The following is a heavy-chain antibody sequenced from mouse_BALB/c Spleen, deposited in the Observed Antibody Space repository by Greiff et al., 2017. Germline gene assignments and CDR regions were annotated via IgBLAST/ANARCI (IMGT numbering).Heavy chain of an antibody. D-gene: IGHD2-1*01. J-gene: IGHJ2*01. Sequence: DVHLVESGGGLVQPGGSRKLSCAASGFTFSSFGMHWVRQAPEKGLEWVAYISSGSSTIYYADTVKGRFTISRDNPKNTLFLQMTSLRSEDTAMYYCARNYGNYLYYFDYWGQGTTLTVSS. CDR2: ISSGSSTI. CDR1: GFTFSSFG. V-gene: IGHV5-17*02. CDR3: ARNYGNYLYYFDY.